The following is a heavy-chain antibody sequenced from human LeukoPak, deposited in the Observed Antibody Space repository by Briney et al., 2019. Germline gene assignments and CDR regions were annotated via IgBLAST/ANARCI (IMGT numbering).Heavy chain of an antibody. CDR3: AKNQEVNIVVVPDLNWFDP. D-gene: IGHD2-2*01. CDR1: GFTFSSYW. J-gene: IGHJ5*02. Sequence: PGGSLRLSCAASGFTFSSYWMHWVRQAPGKGLVWVSRINSDGSSTSYADSVKGRFTISRDNSKNTLYLQMNSLRAEDTAVYYCAKNQEVNIVVVPDLNWFDPWGQGTMVTVSS. V-gene: IGHV3-74*01. CDR2: INSDGSST.